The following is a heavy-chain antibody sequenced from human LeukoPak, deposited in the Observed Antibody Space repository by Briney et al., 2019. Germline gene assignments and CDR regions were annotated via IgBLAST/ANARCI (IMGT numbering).Heavy chain of an antibody. CDR2: ISYDGSNK. J-gene: IGHJ4*02. Sequence: GGSLRLSCAASGFTFSSYAMHWVRQAPGKGLEWVAVISYDGSNKYYADSVKGRFTISRDNSKNTLYLQMGSLRAEDMAVYYCARGSFAAMGDYWGQGTLVTVSS. CDR1: GFTFSSYA. CDR3: ARGSFAAMGDY. V-gene: IGHV3-30*04. D-gene: IGHD5-18*01.